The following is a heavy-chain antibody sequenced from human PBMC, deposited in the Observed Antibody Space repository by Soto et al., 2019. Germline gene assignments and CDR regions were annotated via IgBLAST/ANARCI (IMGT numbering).Heavy chain of an antibody. CDR2: IHPADSDT. CDR3: ARQYFDFWSASYTGSSYFDL. D-gene: IGHD3-3*01. Sequence: GESLKISCMGSGYTFTNYWIGWVRQMPGKGLEWMWVIHPADSDTKYSPAFQGQVTISVDTSIDTAFLHWRSLKVSDTAMYYCARQYFDFWSASYTGSSYFDLWGRGTLVTVSS. J-gene: IGHJ2*01. V-gene: IGHV5-51*01. CDR1: GYTFTNYW.